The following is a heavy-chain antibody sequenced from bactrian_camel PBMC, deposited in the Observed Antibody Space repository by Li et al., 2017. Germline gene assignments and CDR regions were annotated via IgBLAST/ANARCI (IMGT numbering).Heavy chain of an antibody. J-gene: IGHJ4*01. D-gene: IGHD5*01. CDR1: GFTFSSYD. CDR3: ATPWPRLWIGYCSS. V-gene: IGHV3S40*01. CDR2: INSRGGST. Sequence: VQLVESGGGLVQPGGSLRLSCAASGFTFSSYDMSWVRQAPGKGLEWVSTINSRGGSTYYADSVKGRFAISRDNAKNTVYLQMNSLKSEDTALYYCATPWPRLWIGYCSSWGQGTQVTVS.